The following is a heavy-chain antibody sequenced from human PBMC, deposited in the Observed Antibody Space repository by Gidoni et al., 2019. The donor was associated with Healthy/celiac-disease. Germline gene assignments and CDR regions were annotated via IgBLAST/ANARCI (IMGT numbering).Heavy chain of an antibody. J-gene: IGHJ6*03. D-gene: IGHD4-4*01. CDR1: GGSIRSSTW. V-gene: IGHV4-4*02. CDR2: IYHSGST. CDR3: ARVLRTTVTTGYYYYMDV. Sequence: QVQLQESGPGLVTPSGTLSLTCAVPGGSIRSSTWWSWVRQPPGKGLEWIGEIYHSGSTNYNPSLKSRVTISVDKSKNQFSLKLSSVTAADTAVYYCARVLRTTVTTGYYYYMDVWGKGTTVTVSS.